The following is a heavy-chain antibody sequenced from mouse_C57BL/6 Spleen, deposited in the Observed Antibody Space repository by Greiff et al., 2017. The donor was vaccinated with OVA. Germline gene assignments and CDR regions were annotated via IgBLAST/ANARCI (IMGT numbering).Heavy chain of an antibody. D-gene: IGHD1-1*01. J-gene: IGHJ1*03. CDR3: ARSYYGSGYGYFDV. Sequence: QVQLQQPGAELVKPGASVKLSCKASGYTFTDHTIHWMKQRPEQGLEWIGYIYPRDGSTKYNEKFKGKATLTADKSSSTAYMQLNSLTSEDSAVYFCARSYYGSGYGYFDVWGKGTTVTVSS. CDR2: IYPRDGST. CDR1: GYTFTDHT. V-gene: IGHV1-78*01.